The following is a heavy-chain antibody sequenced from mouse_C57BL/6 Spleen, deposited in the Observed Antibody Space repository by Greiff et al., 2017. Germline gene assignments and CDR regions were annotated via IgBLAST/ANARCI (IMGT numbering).Heavy chain of an antibody. CDR3: ARDDYDYDRFAY. CDR2: IYPGSGST. CDR1: GYTFTSYW. J-gene: IGHJ3*01. V-gene: IGHV1-55*01. D-gene: IGHD2-4*01. Sequence: QVHVKQPGAELVKPGASVKMSCKASGYTFTSYWITWVKQRPGQGLEWIGDIYPGSGSTNYNEKFKSKATLTVDTSSSTAYMQLSSLTSEDSAVYYCARDDYDYDRFAYWGQGTLVTVSA.